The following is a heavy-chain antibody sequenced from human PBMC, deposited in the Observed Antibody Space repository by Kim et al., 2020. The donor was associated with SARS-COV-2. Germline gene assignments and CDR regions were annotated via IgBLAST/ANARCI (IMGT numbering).Heavy chain of an antibody. CDR1: GFTFSSYS. CDR3: ARDRFDYDFWSGPNWFDP. D-gene: IGHD3-3*01. V-gene: IGHV3-48*04. J-gene: IGHJ5*02. CDR2: ISSSSSTI. Sequence: GGSLRLSCAASGFTFSSYSMNWVRQAPGKGLEWVSYISSSSSTIYYADSVKGRFTISRDNAKNPLYLQMNSLRAEDTAVYYCARDRFDYDFWSGPNWFDPWGQGTLVTVSS.